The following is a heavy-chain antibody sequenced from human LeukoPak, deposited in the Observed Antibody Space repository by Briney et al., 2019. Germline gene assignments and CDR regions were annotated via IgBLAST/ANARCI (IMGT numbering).Heavy chain of an antibody. J-gene: IGHJ6*03. CDR3: ARHRYEVVPAAMAGYYYYYMDV. D-gene: IGHD2-2*01. CDR1: GYSFTSYW. V-gene: IGHV5-51*01. CDR2: IYPGDSDT. Sequence: GESLKISCKGSGYSFTSYWIGWVRQMPGKGLEWMGIIYPGDSDTRNSPSFQGQVTISADKSISTAYLQWSSLKASDTAMYYCARHRYEVVPAAMAGYYYYYMDVWGKGTTVTVSS.